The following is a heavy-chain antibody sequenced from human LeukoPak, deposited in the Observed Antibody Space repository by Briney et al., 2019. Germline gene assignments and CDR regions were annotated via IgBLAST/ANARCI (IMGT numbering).Heavy chain of an antibody. CDR1: GFTFSTYW. V-gene: IGHV3-7*01. CDR3: ANGDGFDY. D-gene: IGHD5-24*01. Sequence: PGGSLRLSCATSGFTFSTYWMSWVRKAPGKGREWVANIKQDGSETYYADSVKGRFTIFRDNAKNSLYLQMDSLRVEDTAVYYCANGDGFDYWGQGTLVIVSS. J-gene: IGHJ4*02. CDR2: IKQDGSET.